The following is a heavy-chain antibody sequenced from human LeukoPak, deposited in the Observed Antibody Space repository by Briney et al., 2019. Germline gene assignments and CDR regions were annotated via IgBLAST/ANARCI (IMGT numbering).Heavy chain of an antibody. CDR1: GFTVSDYY. D-gene: IGHD3-3*01. Sequence: GGSLRLSCAAAGFTVSDYYMRWVRQAAGKGLEWVSYISSSSSYTNYADSGKGRFTISRDNANNSLYLQMNSLRAEDTAVYYCARDFGSSPIPDAFDIWGQGTMVTVSS. J-gene: IGHJ3*02. V-gene: IGHV3-11*06. CDR3: ARDFGSSPIPDAFDI. CDR2: ISSSSSYT.